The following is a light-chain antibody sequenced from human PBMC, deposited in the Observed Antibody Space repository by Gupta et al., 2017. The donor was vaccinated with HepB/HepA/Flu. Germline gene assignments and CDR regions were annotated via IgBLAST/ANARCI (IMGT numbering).Light chain of an antibody. CDR2: GAS. J-gene: IGKJ1*01. Sequence: TVSTHSPVIMSLPPGERATLSCRASQSVSSSYLAWYQQKPGQAHRLLIDGASNSATGIPDRFSGSGSGTDCTLTISRLEPEDFAVYFGHQYGSSPQTFGQGTKVDIK. CDR3: HQYGSSPQT. CDR1: QSVSSSY. V-gene: IGKV3-20*01.